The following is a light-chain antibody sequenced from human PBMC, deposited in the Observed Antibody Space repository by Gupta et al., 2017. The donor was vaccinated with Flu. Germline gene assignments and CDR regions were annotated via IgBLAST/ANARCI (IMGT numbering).Light chain of an antibody. Sequence: ALNQPDSASGSPGPSITISSTGTSSDVGGYNYVYWYQQHPGKAPNLMIFEASNRPSGVAHRFSGSKSGTTAPLTITRLQAEDAADYYWCSDTNTNTLVVFGGGTKLTVL. V-gene: IGLV2-14*01. CDR3: CSDTNTNTLVV. J-gene: IGLJ2*01. CDR2: EAS. CDR1: SSDVGGYNY.